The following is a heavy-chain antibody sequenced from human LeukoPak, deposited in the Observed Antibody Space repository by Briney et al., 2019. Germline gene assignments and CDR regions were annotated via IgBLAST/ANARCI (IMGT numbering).Heavy chain of an antibody. J-gene: IGHJ4*02. Sequence: GASVKVSCKASGYTFTGYYIHWVRQAPGQGLEWMGWFNPDSGGTHYAQKFQGRVTMTRDTSISAAYMELNRLRSDDTAVYYCARQQQLLDYWGQGTLVTVSS. CDR1: GYTFTGYY. CDR3: ARQQQLLDY. D-gene: IGHD6-13*01. CDR2: FNPDSGGT. V-gene: IGHV1-2*02.